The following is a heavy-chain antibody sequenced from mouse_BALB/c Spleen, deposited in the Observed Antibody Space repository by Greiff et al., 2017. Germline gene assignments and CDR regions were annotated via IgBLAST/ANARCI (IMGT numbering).Heavy chain of an antibody. CDR2: IDPETGGT. D-gene: IGHD2-4*01. J-gene: IGHJ4*01. V-gene: IGHV1-15*01. CDR1: GYTFTDYE. Sequence: QVQLQQSGAELVRPGASVTLSCKASGYTFTDYEMHWVKQTPVHGLEWIGAIDPETGGTAYNQKFKGKATLTADKSSSTAYMELRSLTSEDSAVYYCTRYDYDRGVYYAMDYWGQGTSVTVSS. CDR3: TRYDYDRGVYYAMDY.